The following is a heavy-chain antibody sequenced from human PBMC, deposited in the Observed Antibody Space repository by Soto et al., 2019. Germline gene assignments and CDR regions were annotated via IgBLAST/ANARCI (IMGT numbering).Heavy chain of an antibody. V-gene: IGHV1-69*06. CDR2: IITLFGTT. CDR3: AKSWGGEIYSYDDAMDV. CDR1: GGYLNNRQTLNSYP. D-gene: IGHD2-15*01. J-gene: IGHJ6*02. Sequence: QVQVVQSGAEVKRPGSSVNVSCKASGGYLNNRQTLNSYPISWVRQAPGQGLEWMGGIITLFGTTNYAQRFQGRVTSTADKSTSTTYLELNKVTSDEPAVYYWAKSWGGEIYSYDDAMDVWGQGTTVTVSS.